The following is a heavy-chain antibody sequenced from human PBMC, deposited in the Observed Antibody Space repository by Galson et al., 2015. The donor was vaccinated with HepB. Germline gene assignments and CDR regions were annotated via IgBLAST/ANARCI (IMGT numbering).Heavy chain of an antibody. CDR2: ISGSGISK. CDR3: AKAHWESSGWYDY. CDR1: GFSFSSHA. Sequence: SLRLSCAASGFSFSSHAMSWVRQAPGKGLEWVSGISGSGISKYYVDSVKGRFTISRDNSKNTLYLQMNSLRAEDTAVYYCAKAHWESSGWYDYWGQGTLVTVSS. J-gene: IGHJ4*02. D-gene: IGHD6-19*01. V-gene: IGHV3-23*01.